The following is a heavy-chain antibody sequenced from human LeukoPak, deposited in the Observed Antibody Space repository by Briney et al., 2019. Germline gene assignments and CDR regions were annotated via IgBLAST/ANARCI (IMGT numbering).Heavy chain of an antibody. CDR2: IYSGGST. J-gene: IGHJ4*02. Sequence: GGSLRLSCAASGFTVSSNYMSWVRQAPGKGLEWVSVIYSGGSTYYADSVKGRFTISRDNSKNTLYLQMNSLRAEDTAVYYCARQYYYDSSGYYVRPFDYWGQGTLVTVSS. V-gene: IGHV3-53*01. D-gene: IGHD3-22*01. CDR3: ARQYYYDSSGYYVRPFDY. CDR1: GFTVSSNY.